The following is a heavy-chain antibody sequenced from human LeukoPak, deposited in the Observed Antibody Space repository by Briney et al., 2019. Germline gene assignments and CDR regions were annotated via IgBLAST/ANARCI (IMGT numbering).Heavy chain of an antibody. V-gene: IGHV4-4*07. Sequence: SETLSLTCTVSGGSISSYYWSWIRQPAGKGLEWIGRIYTSGSTNYNPSLKSRVTMSVDTSKNQFSLSLGSVTAADTAVYYCARWGTYASTSNWFDPWGQGTLVTVSS. J-gene: IGHJ5*02. CDR3: ARWGTYASTSNWFDP. CDR2: IYTSGST. CDR1: GGSISSYY. D-gene: IGHD2-2*01.